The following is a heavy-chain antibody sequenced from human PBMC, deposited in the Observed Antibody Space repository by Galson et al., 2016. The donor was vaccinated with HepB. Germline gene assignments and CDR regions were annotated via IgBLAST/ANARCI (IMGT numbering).Heavy chain of an antibody. CDR2: IYYSGST. D-gene: IGHD2-8*02. Sequence: SETLSLTCAVYGGSFSGSYWSWIRQSPGKGLEWIGYIYYSGSTNYNPSLKSRVTISVDTSKNQFSLKLSSVTAADTAFYYCAREAPSTSGGYVAYWGRGTLVTVSS. CDR3: AREAPSTSGGYVAY. J-gene: IGHJ4*02. V-gene: IGHV4-59*01. CDR1: GGSFSGSY.